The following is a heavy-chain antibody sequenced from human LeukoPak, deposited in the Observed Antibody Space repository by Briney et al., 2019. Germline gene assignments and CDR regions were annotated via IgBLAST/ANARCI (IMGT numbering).Heavy chain of an antibody. Sequence: AASVKVSCKASGYTFTNYYIHWVRQAPGQGLEWMGWINPNGGYTNYAQKIEGGVTMTRDTSITTAYMEVRSLRSDDTAVYYCARDLLGFATTPLADWGQGSLVTVSS. V-gene: IGHV1-2*02. CDR3: ARDLLGFATTPLAD. D-gene: IGHD4-11*01. CDR1: GYTFTNYY. J-gene: IGHJ4*02. CDR2: INPNGGYT.